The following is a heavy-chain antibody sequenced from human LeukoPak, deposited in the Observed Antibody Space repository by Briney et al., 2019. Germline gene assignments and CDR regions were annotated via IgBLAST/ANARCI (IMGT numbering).Heavy chain of an antibody. CDR3: ARDLAWGAFDY. CDR2: ISYDGSDE. V-gene: IGHV3-30*04. D-gene: IGHD7-27*01. Sequence: GGSLRLSCAASGFTFRSYGIDWVRQAPGKGLEWVALISYDGSDEYYADSVKGRFTISRDNSKNTLSLQMNSLRVEDTAVYYCARDLAWGAFDYWGQGTLVTVSS. CDR1: GFTFRSYG. J-gene: IGHJ4*02.